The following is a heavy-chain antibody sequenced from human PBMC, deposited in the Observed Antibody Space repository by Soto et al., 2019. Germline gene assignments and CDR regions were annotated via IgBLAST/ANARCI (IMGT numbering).Heavy chain of an antibody. D-gene: IGHD1-26*01. CDR1: GDSVTTNY. Sequence: QVRLKESGPGLVRPSETLSLTCTVSGDSVTTNYWGWLRQSPGKGLEWIGSVSHTKGTNYNPSLKSRLTIPMDASKNQFSLQLSSVTGADTAVYYCASAVGSLTLTDYFYFGMDVWGQGTTVIVSS. V-gene: IGHV4-59*02. J-gene: IGHJ6*02. CDR3: ASAVGSLTLTDYFYFGMDV. CDR2: VSHTKGT.